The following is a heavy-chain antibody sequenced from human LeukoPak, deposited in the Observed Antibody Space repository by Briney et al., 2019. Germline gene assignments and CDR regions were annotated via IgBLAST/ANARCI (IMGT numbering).Heavy chain of an antibody. CDR2: IYSGGST. V-gene: IGHV3-53*01. D-gene: IGHD6-19*01. Sequence: PGGSLRLSCAASGFTFSSAAMSWVRQAPGKGLEWVSVIYSGGSTYYADSVKGRFTISRDNSKNTLYLQMNSLRAEDTAVYYCARARVSSGWYGFFDYWGQGTLVTVSS. CDR3: ARARVSSGWYGFFDY. J-gene: IGHJ4*02. CDR1: GFTFSSAA.